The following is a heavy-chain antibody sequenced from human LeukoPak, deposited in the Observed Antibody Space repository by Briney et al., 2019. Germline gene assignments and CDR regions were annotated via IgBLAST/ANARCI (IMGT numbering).Heavy chain of an antibody. CDR3: ARDAGSGSYYNGYYYYMDV. CDR1: GYTFTSYD. J-gene: IGHJ6*03. CDR2: IIPIFGTA. D-gene: IGHD3-10*01. Sequence: ASVKVSCKASGYTFTSYDINWVRQAPGQGLEWMGRIIPIFGTANYAQKFQGRVTITTDESTSTAYMELSSLRSEDTAVYYCARDAGSGSYYNGYYYYMDVWGKGTTVTVSS. V-gene: IGHV1-69*05.